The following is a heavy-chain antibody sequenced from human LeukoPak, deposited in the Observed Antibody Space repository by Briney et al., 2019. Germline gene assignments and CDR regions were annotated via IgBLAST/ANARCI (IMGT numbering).Heavy chain of an antibody. D-gene: IGHD3-3*01. V-gene: IGHV1-8*01. J-gene: IGHJ6*03. CDR3: ARDRRFLEWLSKYYYYYYMDV. Sequence: ASMKVSCKASGYTFTSYDINWVRQTTGQGLEWMGWMNPNSGNTGYAQKFQGRVTMTRDTSISTAYMELSRLRSDDTAVYYCARDRRFLEWLSKYYYYYYMDVWGKGTTVTVSS. CDR2: MNPNSGNT. CDR1: GYTFTSYD.